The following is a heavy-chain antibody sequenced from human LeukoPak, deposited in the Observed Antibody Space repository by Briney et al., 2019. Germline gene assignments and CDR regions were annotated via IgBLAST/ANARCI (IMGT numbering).Heavy chain of an antibody. CDR3: ARTYCGTNACPFDH. Sequence: PSETLSLTCTVSGGSISTYYWSWIRQPPGKGLECLGFIFHTGTTNYNPSLKSRVTISVDTSKNQFPLKLSSVTAADTAIYYCARTYCGTNACPFDHWGQGNLVTVSS. CDR2: IFHTGTT. D-gene: IGHD2-21*01. J-gene: IGHJ4*02. V-gene: IGHV4-59*08. CDR1: GGSISTYY.